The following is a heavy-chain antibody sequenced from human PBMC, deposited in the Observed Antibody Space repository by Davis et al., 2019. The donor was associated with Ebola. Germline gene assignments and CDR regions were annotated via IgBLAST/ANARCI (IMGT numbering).Heavy chain of an antibody. D-gene: IGHD5-18*01. CDR2: INHSGSP. J-gene: IGHJ6*02. Sequence: SETLSPTCAVPGGSISSSNWWSWVRQPPGKGLEWIGEINHSGSPNYNPSLKSRVTISVDTSKNQFSLKLSSVTAADTAVYYCARGRGYSYGYHYYYYGMDVWGQGTTVTVSS. CDR1: GGSISSSNW. CDR3: ARGRGYSYGYHYYYYGMDV. V-gene: IGHV4-4*02.